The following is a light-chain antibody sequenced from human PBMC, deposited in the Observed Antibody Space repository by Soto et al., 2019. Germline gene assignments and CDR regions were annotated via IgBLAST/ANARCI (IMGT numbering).Light chain of an antibody. CDR1: QSISSW. V-gene: IGKV1-5*03. J-gene: IGKJ1*01. CDR2: KAS. Sequence: DIQMTQSPSTLSASVGDRVTITCRASQSISSWLAWYQQKPGKAPKLLIYKASSLESGVPSRFSGSGSGTELTLTISSLQPDDFATYYCQQYNSYLWTFGQGTKVDIK. CDR3: QQYNSYLWT.